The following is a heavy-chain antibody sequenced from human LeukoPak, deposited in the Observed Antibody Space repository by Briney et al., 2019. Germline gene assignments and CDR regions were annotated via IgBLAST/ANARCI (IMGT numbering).Heavy chain of an antibody. Sequence: PSETLSLTCTVSGGSISGSSYYWGWIRQPPGKGLEWIGSIYHSGSTYYNPSLKSRVTISVDTSKNQFSLKLSSVTAADTAVYYCAVVAGSGSYLHAFDIWGQGTMVTVSS. V-gene: IGHV4-39*07. D-gene: IGHD3-10*01. CDR2: IYHSGST. CDR3: AVVAGSGSYLHAFDI. J-gene: IGHJ3*02. CDR1: GGSISGSSYY.